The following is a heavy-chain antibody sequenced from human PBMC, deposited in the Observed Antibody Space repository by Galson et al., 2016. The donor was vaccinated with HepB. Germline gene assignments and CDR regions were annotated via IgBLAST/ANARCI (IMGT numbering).Heavy chain of an antibody. D-gene: IGHD3-16*01. CDR3: LGAGGYSHY. Sequence: SLRLSCAVSGFTVSDNHVTWVRQAPGKGLECVSVIYAGGNAYYADSGEGRFTISRDNSKNTVYLQMNSLRAEDTGVYYCLGAGGYSHYEGQGSLVTVSS. V-gene: IGHV3-66*01. J-gene: IGHJ4*02. CDR2: IYAGGNA. CDR1: GFTVSDNH.